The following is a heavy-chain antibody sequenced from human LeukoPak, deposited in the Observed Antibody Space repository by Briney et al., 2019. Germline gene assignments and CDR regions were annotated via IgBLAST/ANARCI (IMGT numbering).Heavy chain of an antibody. CDR3: ARRGYFDSSGYLF. CDR2: IYYSGTT. CDR1: GGSIRSTTYF. Sequence: NPSETLSLTCTVSGGSIRSTTYFRGWIRQPLGKGLEWIGTIYYSGTTYYDPSLEGRVTISVDTSKNQFSLKLSSVTAADTAVYYCARRGYFDSSGYLFWGQGTLVTVSS. V-gene: IGHV4-39*01. J-gene: IGHJ4*02. D-gene: IGHD3-22*01.